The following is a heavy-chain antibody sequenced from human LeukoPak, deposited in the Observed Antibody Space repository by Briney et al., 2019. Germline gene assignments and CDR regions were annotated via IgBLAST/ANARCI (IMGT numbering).Heavy chain of an antibody. D-gene: IGHD5-12*01. J-gene: IGHJ3*01. CDR1: GGSISSGSYY. Sequence: SETLSLTCTVSGGSISSGSYYWSWIRQPAGKGLEWIGRIYTSGSTNYNPSLKSRVTISVDTSKNQFSLKLSSVTAADTAVYYCARDPGYEFDAFDVWGQGAMVTVSS. CDR3: ARDPGYEFDAFDV. V-gene: IGHV4-61*02. CDR2: IYTSGST.